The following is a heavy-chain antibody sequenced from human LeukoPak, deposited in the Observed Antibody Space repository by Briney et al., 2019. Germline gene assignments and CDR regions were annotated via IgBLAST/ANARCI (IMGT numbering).Heavy chain of an antibody. J-gene: IGHJ4*02. D-gene: IGHD3-10*01. CDR3: AMCHYYGSGSYNDGFDY. CDR2: IIPIFGTA. Sequence: GASVKVSCKASGGTFSSYAISWVRQAPGQGLEWMGGIIPIFGTANYAQKFQGRVTITADESTSTAYMELSSLRSEDTAVYYCAMCHYYGSGSYNDGFDYWGQGTLVTVSS. CDR1: GGTFSSYA. V-gene: IGHV1-69*13.